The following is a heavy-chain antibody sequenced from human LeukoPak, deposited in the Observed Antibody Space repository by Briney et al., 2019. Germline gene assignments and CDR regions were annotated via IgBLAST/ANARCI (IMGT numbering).Heavy chain of an antibody. CDR1: GYSISSGYY. V-gene: IGHV4-38-2*02. Sequence: PSETLSLTCTVSGYSISSGYYRGWIRQPPGKGLEWIGSIYHSGSTYYNPSLKSRVTISVDTSKNQFSLKLSSVTAADTAVYYCASNKVGATLADYWGQGTLVTVSS. CDR2: IYHSGST. D-gene: IGHD1-26*01. J-gene: IGHJ4*02. CDR3: ASNKVGATLADY.